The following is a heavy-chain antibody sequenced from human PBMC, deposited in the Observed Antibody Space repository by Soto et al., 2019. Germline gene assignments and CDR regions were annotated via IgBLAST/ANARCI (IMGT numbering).Heavy chain of an antibody. Sequence: QVQLVQAGAGVKKPGSSVKVSCKASGGTFSSYAISWVRQAPGQGLEWMGGIIPIFGTANYAQKFQGRVTITADESTSTAYMELSSVRYEDTAVYYCAGSPYNWNGRFDPWGQGTLVTVSS. D-gene: IGHD1-1*01. CDR1: GGTFSSYA. CDR2: IIPIFGTA. CDR3: AGSPYNWNGRFDP. J-gene: IGHJ5*02. V-gene: IGHV1-69*12.